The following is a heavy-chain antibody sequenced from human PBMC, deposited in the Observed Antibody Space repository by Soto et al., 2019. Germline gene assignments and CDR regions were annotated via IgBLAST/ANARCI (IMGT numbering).Heavy chain of an antibody. V-gene: IGHV3-53*02. CDR1: GFTVSSNF. Sequence: EVQVVETGGGVIQPGGSLRLSCAASGFTVSSNFMGWVRQAPGKGLEWVSVIYSGGTTYHADSVKGRFTISRDNSKNPLDPQMNNLGGGETAPFYCAGYGKILKDGDDGLIPYYYYPLDVWGQGTTVTVSS. D-gene: IGHD4-17*01. J-gene: IGHJ6*02. CDR3: AGYGKILKDGDDGLIPYYYYPLDV. CDR2: IYSGGTT.